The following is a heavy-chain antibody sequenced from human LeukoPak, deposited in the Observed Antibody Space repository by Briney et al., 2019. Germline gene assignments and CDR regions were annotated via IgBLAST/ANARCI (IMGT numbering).Heavy chain of an antibody. CDR3: ARVPSYYDYRFDP. J-gene: IGHJ5*02. CDR1: GFTFSSYA. CDR2: ISYDGSNK. Sequence: GGSLRLSCAASGFTFSSYAMHWVRQAPGKGLEWVAVISYDGSNKYYADSAKGRFTISRDNSKNTLYLQMNSLRAEDTAVYYCARVPSYYDYRFDPWGQGTLVTVSS. D-gene: IGHD3-3*01. V-gene: IGHV3-30-3*01.